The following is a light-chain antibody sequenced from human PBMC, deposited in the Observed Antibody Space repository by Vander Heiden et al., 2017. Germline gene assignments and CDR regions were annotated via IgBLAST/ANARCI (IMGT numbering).Light chain of an antibody. CDR2: AAS. J-gene: IGKJ5*01. Sequence: DPVTITCRASQSISSYLNWYQQKPGKAPKLLIYAASSLQSGVPSRFSGSGSGTDFTLTISRLQPEDFATYYCQQSDSTPLTFGQGTRLEIK. V-gene: IGKV1-39*01. CDR1: QSISSY. CDR3: QQSDSTPLT.